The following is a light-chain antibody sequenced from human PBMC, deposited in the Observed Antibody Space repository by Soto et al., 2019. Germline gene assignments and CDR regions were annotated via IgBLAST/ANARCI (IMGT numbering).Light chain of an antibody. J-gene: IGLJ2*01. Sequence: QSALTQPASVSGSPGQSITISCTGTSSDVGDYNYVSWYQQHPGKAPKLMIYEVSNRPSGVSNRFSGSKSGNTASLTISGLQAEDEADYYCSSYTSSSTHVVFGGGTQLTVL. V-gene: IGLV2-14*01. CDR3: SSYTSSSTHVV. CDR1: SSDVGDYNY. CDR2: EVS.